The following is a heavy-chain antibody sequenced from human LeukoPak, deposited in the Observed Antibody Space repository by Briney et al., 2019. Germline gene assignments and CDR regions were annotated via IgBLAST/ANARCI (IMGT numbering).Heavy chain of an antibody. CDR2: ISGSGGST. CDR1: GSTFSSYA. D-gene: IGHD3-22*01. CDR3: AKGIVVVITVAHAFDI. J-gene: IGHJ3*02. V-gene: IGHV3-23*01. Sequence: RGSLRLSCAASGSTFSSYAMSWVRQAPGKGLEWVSAISGSGGSTYYADSVKGRFTISRDNSKNTLYLQMNSLRAEDTAVYYCAKGIVVVITVAHAFDIWGQGTMVTVSS.